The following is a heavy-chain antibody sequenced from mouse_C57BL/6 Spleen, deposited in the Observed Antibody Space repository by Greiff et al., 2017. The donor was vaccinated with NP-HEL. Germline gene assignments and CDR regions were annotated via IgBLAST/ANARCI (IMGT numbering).Heavy chain of an antibody. Sequence: QVQLQQPGAELVKPGASVKLSCKASGYTFTSYWMQWVKQRPGQGLEWIGEIDPSDSYTNYNQKFKGKATLTVDTSSSTAYMQLSSLTSEDSAVYYCARYGGYSYAMEYWGQGTSVTVSS. CDR1: GYTFTSYW. D-gene: IGHD2-3*01. CDR3: ARYGGYSYAMEY. V-gene: IGHV1-50*01. CDR2: IDPSDSYT. J-gene: IGHJ4*01.